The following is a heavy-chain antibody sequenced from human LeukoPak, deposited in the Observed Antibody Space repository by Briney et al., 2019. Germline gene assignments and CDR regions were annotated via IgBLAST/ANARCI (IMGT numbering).Heavy chain of an antibody. CDR1: GDSVSSNSAA. CDR2: TYYRSKWYN. J-gene: IGHJ6*02. D-gene: IGHD6-19*01. V-gene: IGHV6-1*01. Sequence: PSQTLSLTCAISGDSVSSNSAAWNWIRQSPSRGLEWLGRTYYRSKWYNDYAVSVKGRITINPDTSKNQFSLQLNSVTPEDTAVYYCARDQSGWYLAYYYYGMDVWGQGTTVTVSS. CDR3: ARDQSGWYLAYYYYGMDV.